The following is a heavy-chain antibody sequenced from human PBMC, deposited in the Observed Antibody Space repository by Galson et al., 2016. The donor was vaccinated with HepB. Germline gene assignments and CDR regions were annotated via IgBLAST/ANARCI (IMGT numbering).Heavy chain of an antibody. Sequence: SVKVSCKASGYTFVNNGISWVRQAPGQGLEWMGWINTKNGITNYAQKVQGRVTLTTDISTSTVYMELRSVRSDDTAVYYCARDSNAVVGGATLFELWGQGTVVTVSS. V-gene: IGHV1-18*01. J-gene: IGHJ3*01. CDR1: GYTFVNNG. CDR2: INTKNGIT. D-gene: IGHD2-15*01. CDR3: ARDSNAVVGGATLFEL.